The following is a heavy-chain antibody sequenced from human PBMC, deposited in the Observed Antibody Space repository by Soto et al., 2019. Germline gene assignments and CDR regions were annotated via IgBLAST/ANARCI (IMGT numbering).Heavy chain of an antibody. Sequence: LETLSLTCAVYGGSISSSSYFWGWIRQPPGKGLEWIGSIYYSGSTYYNPSLKSRVTISVDTSKNQFSLKLSSVTAADTAVYYCASARWDYWGRGTLVTVSS. J-gene: IGHJ4*02. CDR1: GGSISSSSYF. CDR3: ASARWDY. V-gene: IGHV4-39*01. CDR2: IYYSGST.